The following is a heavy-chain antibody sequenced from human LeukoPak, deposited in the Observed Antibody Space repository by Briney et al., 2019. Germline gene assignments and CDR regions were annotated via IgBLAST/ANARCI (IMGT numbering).Heavy chain of an antibody. J-gene: IGHJ5*02. CDR3: ARGSYFRWFDP. V-gene: IGHV1-8*03. CDR1: GYTFTNYD. CDR2: MNPNSGNT. Sequence: GASVTVSCKASGYTFTNYDINWVRQATGQGLEWMGWMNPNSGNTGYAQKFQGRVTITRNTSISTAYMELSSLRSEDTAVYYCARGSYFRWFDPWGQGTLVTVSS. D-gene: IGHD5-18*01.